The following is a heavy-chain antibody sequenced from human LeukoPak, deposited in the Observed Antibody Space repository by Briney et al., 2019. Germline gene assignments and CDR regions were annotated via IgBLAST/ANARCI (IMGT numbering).Heavy chain of an antibody. Sequence: GASLKVSCKVSGYTLTELSMHWVRQAPGKGLGWMGGFDPEDGETIYAQKFQGSGTMTEDTSTDTAYMELSSLRSEDTAVYYCATATYSGSYQYFDYWGQGTLVTVSS. CDR2: FDPEDGET. V-gene: IGHV1-24*01. CDR1: GYTLTELS. J-gene: IGHJ4*02. CDR3: ATATYSGSYQYFDY. D-gene: IGHD1-26*01.